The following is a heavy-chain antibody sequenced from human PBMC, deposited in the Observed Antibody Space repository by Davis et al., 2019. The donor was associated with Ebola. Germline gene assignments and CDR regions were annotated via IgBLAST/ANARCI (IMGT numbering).Heavy chain of an antibody. CDR3: ARAVAASWSPFDN. J-gene: IGHJ4*02. V-gene: IGHV3-23*01. CDR2: ISGSGGST. CDR1: GFTFSNYY. Sequence: GESLKISCAASGFTFSNYYLHWVRQAPGKGLEWVSAISGSGGSTFYADSVKGRFTVSRDNSKNTLSLQMNSLRAEDTAVYYCARAVAASWSPFDNWGQGTLVTVSS. D-gene: IGHD6-19*01.